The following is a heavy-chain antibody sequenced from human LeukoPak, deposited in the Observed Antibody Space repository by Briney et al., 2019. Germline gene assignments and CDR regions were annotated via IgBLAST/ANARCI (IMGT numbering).Heavy chain of an antibody. CDR2: IYHSGST. V-gene: IGHV4-38-2*02. CDR1: GYSISSGYY. CDR3: ARAMGYDYVWGSYRLNWFDP. Sequence: SETLSLTCTVSGYSISSGYYWGWIRQPPGRGLEWIGSIYHSGSTYYNPSLKSRVTISVDTSKNQFSLKLSSVTAADTAVYYCARAMGYDYVWGSYRLNWFDPWGQGTLVTVSS. D-gene: IGHD3-16*02. J-gene: IGHJ5*02.